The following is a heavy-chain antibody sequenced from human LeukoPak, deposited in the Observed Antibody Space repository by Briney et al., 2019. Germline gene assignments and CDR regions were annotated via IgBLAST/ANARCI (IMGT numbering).Heavy chain of an antibody. CDR3: ATYTAYRGDF. CDR1: GGSISNYY. V-gene: IGHV4-59*10. D-gene: IGHD3-16*01. J-gene: IGHJ4*02. Sequence: ASETLSLTCTVSGGSISNYYWSWIRQPAGKGLEWIGHNHTSGITNFNPSLKSRATMSIDTSKNQFSLKLSSVTAADTAIYYCATYTAYRGDFWGQGTLVTVSS. CDR2: NHTSGIT.